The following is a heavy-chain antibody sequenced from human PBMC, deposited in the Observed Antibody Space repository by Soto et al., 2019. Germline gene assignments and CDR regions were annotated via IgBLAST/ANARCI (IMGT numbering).Heavy chain of an antibody. J-gene: IGHJ4*02. CDR1: GGSISSSSYY. CDR2: IYYSGST. CDR3: ARQRILTVTIFDY. D-gene: IGHD4-17*01. Sequence: QLQLQESGPGLVKPSETLSLTCTVSGGSISSSSYYWGWIRQPPGKGLEWIGSIYYSGSTYYNPSLKSRVTISVDTSKNQFSLKLSSVTAADTAVYYCARQRILTVTIFDYWGQGTLVTVSS. V-gene: IGHV4-39*01.